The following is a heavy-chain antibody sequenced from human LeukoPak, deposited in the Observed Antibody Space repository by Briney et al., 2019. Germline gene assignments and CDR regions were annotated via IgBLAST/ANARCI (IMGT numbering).Heavy chain of an antibody. CDR1: GYTFTSYG. CDR3: ARGFYCSSTSCYGPYYYYMDV. J-gene: IGHJ6*03. Sequence: ASVKVSCKASGYTFTSYGISWVRQAPGQGLEWMGWISAYNGNTNYAQKLQGRVTMTTDTSTSTAYMELRSLRSDDTAVYYCARGFYCSSTSCYGPYYYYMDVWGKGTTVTASS. CDR2: ISAYNGNT. V-gene: IGHV1-18*01. D-gene: IGHD2-2*01.